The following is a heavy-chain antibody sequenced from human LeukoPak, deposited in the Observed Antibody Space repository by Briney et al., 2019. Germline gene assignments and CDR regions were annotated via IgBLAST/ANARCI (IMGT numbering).Heavy chain of an antibody. CDR3: ARGAAKPVYGDHTSFDY. J-gene: IGHJ4*02. CDR2: IYTSGST. V-gene: IGHV4-4*07. Sequence: SETLSLTCTVSGGSISSYYWSWIRQPAGKGLEWIGRIYTSGSTNYSPSLKSRVTMSVDTSKNQFSLKLSSVTAADTAVYYCARGAAKPVYGDHTSFDYWGQGTLVTVSS. D-gene: IGHD4-17*01. CDR1: GGSISSYY.